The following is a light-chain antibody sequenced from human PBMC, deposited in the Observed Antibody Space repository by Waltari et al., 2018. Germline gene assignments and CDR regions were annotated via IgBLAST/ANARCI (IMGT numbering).Light chain of an antibody. V-gene: IGKV3-11*01. J-gene: IGKJ4*01. CDR2: DAS. CDR3: QQRSNWPLT. Sequence: EIVLTQSPATLSLSPGERATLSCRASHSVRRYLAWYQQRPGQSPRLLIFDASFRDTGIPARFSGSGSETDFTLTISSLEPEDCAVYYCQQRSNWPLTFGGGTKVEIK. CDR1: HSVRRY.